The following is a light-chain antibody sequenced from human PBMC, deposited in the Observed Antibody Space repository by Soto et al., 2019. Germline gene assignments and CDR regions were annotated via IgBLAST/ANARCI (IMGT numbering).Light chain of an antibody. V-gene: IGKV3-20*01. CDR2: GAS. CDR3: QKYSSPSCT. CDR1: QSVSSSY. J-gene: IGKJ4*01. Sequence: EIVLTQSPGTLSLSPGERATLSCRASQSVSSSYLAWYQQKPGQAPRLLIYGASSRATGIPDRFSGSGSGTDFTLTISRLEPEDFAMYYCQKYSSPSCTFGRGTKVEIK.